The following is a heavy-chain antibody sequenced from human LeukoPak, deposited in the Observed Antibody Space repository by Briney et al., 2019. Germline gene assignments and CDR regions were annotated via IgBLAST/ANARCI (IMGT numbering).Heavy chain of an antibody. D-gene: IGHD1-26*01. CDR1: GFTFSSYW. CDR3: ARDRIYSGIYHDTFDI. V-gene: IGHV3-21*01. CDR2: ISSGSTYI. J-gene: IGHJ3*02. Sequence: GGSLRLSCVASGFTFSSYWMSWVRQAPGKGLEWVSSISSGSTYIYYADSMKGRFTISRDNAKNSLYLQMNTLRAEDTAVYYCARDRIYSGIYHDTFDIWGHGTMVTVSS.